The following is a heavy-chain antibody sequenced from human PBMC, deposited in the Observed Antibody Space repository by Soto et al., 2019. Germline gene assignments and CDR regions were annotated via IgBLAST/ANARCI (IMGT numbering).Heavy chain of an antibody. Sequence: SETLSLTCSVSGGSISGSYWSWIRQSPGKGLEWLGYVYYTGSTNYSPSLRSRVNISVDTSKNEFSLRLSSVTAADTAVYFCARSVAVPGAHIDYWGQGTQVTAPQ. V-gene: IGHV4-59*01. CDR3: ARSVAVPGAHIDY. D-gene: IGHD6-19*01. J-gene: IGHJ4*02. CDR2: VYYTGST. CDR1: GGSISGSY.